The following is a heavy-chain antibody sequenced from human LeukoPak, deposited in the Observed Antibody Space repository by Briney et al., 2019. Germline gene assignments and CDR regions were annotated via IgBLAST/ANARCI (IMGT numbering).Heavy chain of an antibody. CDR2: IYYSGST. CDR3: ARLWGDYGAFDY. CDR1: GGSISSYY. D-gene: IGHD4-17*01. Sequence: SETLSLTCSVSGGSISSYYWSWIRQPPGKGLEWIGYIYYSGSTNYNPSLKSRVTISVDTSKNQFSLKLSSVTAADTAVYYCARLWGDYGAFDYWGQGTLVTVSS. J-gene: IGHJ4*02. V-gene: IGHV4-59*08.